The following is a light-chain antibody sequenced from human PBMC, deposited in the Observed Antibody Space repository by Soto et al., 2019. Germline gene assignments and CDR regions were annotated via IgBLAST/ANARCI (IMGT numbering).Light chain of an antibody. CDR1: QSVSSY. Sequence: EIVLTQSPATLSLSPGERATLSCRASQSVSSYLAWYQQKPGQAPRLLIYDASNRATGIPARFSGSGSGTDVTHTISSLEPEDFAVYYCQQRSNWRRMFRQETKVEIK. V-gene: IGKV3-11*01. CDR2: DAS. J-gene: IGKJ1*01. CDR3: QQRSNWRRM.